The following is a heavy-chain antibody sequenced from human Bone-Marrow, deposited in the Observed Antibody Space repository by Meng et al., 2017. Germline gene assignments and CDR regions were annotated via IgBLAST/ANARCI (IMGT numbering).Heavy chain of an antibody. J-gene: IGHJ5*02. Sequence: LQESRPVLVKPSQTRSLTCIVSGASISSGGYYWSWIRQHPGKGLEWIGYIYYSGTTYYNPSLSSLVTISVDTSKNQFSLNLSSVTAADTAVYYCARDIRQGGNIWFDPWGQGTLVTVSS. CDR2: IYYSGTT. CDR1: GASISSGGYY. D-gene: IGHD3-16*01. V-gene: IGHV4-31*01. CDR3: ARDIRQGGNIWFDP.